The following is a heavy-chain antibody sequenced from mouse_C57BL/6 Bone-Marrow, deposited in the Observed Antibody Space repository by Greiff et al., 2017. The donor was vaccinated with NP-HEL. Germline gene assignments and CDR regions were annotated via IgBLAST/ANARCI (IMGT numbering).Heavy chain of an antibody. J-gene: IGHJ4*01. V-gene: IGHV5-15*01. Sequence: EVKLMESGGGLVQPGGSLKLSCAASGFTFSDYGMAWVRQAPRKGPEWVAFISNLAYSIYYADTVTGRFTISRENAKNTLYLEMSSLRSEDTAMYYCARQRRDAMDYWGQGTSVTVSS. CDR1: GFTFSDYG. CDR2: ISNLAYSI. CDR3: ARQRRDAMDY.